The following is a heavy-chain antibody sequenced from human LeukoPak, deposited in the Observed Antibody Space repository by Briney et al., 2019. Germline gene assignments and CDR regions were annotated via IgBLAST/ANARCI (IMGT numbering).Heavy chain of an antibody. J-gene: IGHJ4*02. V-gene: IGHV4-34*01. CDR2: INHSGST. CDR1: GGSFSGYY. Sequence: PSETLSLTCAVYGGSFSGYYWSWIRQPPGKGLEWIGEINHSGSTNYNPSLKSRVTISVDTSKNQFSLKLSSVTAADTAVYYCARVPGGWRYGDYAYYFDYWGQGTLVTVSS. D-gene: IGHD4-17*01. CDR3: ARVPGGWRYGDYAYYFDY.